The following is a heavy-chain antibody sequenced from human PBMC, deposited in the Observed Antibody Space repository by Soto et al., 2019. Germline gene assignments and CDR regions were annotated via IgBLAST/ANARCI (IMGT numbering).Heavy chain of an antibody. J-gene: IGHJ6*02. CDR3: AKFQGDSSGYYYYYYGMDV. Sequence: GVSLRLSCAASGFTFSSYAMSWVRQAPGKGLEWVSAISGSGGSTYYADSVKGRFTISRDNSKNTLYLQMNSLRAEDTAVYYCAKFQGDSSGYYYYYYGMDVWGQGTTVTVSS. V-gene: IGHV3-23*01. CDR2: ISGSGGST. CDR1: GFTFSSYA. D-gene: IGHD3-22*01.